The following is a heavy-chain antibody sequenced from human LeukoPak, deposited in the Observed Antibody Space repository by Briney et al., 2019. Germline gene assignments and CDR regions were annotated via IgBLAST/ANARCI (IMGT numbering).Heavy chain of an antibody. CDR1: GFTFSDYY. V-gene: IGHV3-11*04. Sequence: GGSLRLSCAVSGFTFSDYYMSWIRQAPGKGLEWVSYISSSGSTIYYADSVKGRFTISRDNAKNSLYLQMNSLRAEDTAVYYCARAALEWLSLDYWGQGTLVTVSS. D-gene: IGHD3-3*01. CDR2: ISSSGSTI. J-gene: IGHJ4*02. CDR3: ARAALEWLSLDY.